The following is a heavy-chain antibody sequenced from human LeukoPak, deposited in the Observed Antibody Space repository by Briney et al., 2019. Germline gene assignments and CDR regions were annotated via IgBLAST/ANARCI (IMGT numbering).Heavy chain of an antibody. Sequence: RGESLQISCKGSGYSFTSYWIGWVRQMPGKGLEWMGIIYPGDSDTRYSSSFQGQVTISADKSISTAYLQWSSLKASDTAMYYCARGGLLSSTCALCYMDVWGQGTTVTVSS. CDR1: GYSFTSYW. V-gene: IGHV5-51*01. CDR3: ARGGLLSSTCALCYMDV. J-gene: IGHJ6*02. D-gene: IGHD2-8*01. CDR2: IYPGDSDT.